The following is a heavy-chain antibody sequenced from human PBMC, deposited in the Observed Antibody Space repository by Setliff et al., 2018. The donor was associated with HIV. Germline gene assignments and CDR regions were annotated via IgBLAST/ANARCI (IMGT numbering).Heavy chain of an antibody. J-gene: IGHJ4*02. CDR2: IYYSGST. CDR3: ARQVGNKVLFDS. Sequence: SETLSLTCTVSGDSISSYYWSWIRQPPGKGLEWTGYIYYSGSTNYNPSLKSRVTISVDTSKNQLSLKLSSVTAADTAVYYCARQVGNKVLFDSWGQGTLVTVSS. D-gene: IGHD7-27*01. CDR1: GDSISSYY. V-gene: IGHV4-59*01.